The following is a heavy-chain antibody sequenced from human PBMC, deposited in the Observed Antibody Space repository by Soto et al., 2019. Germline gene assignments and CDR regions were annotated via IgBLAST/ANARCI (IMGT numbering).Heavy chain of an antibody. J-gene: IGHJ5*02. V-gene: IGHV5-51*03. CDR1: GYSFTSYW. CDR3: ARGYCTTTICDPWFDP. Sequence: PGESLKISCTGVGYSFTSYWIGWVRQMPGKGLEWMGIIYPGDSYTRYSPSFQGQVTISADKSITTAYLQWSSLKASDTAMYDCARGYCTTTICDPWFDPWGQGTLVTVSS. CDR2: IYPGDSYT. D-gene: IGHD2-2*01.